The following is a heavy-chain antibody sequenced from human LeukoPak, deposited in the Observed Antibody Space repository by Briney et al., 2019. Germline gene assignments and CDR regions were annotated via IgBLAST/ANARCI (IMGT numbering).Heavy chain of an antibody. CDR3: ARVGSGWGNLFDY. CDR2: IYYSGST. D-gene: IGHD7-27*01. J-gene: IGHJ4*02. CDR1: GGSTSSYY. Sequence: SETLSLTCTVSGGSTSSYYWSWIRQPPGKGLEWIGYIYYSGSTNYNPSLKSRVTISVDTSKNQFSLKLSSVTAADTALYYCARVGSGWGNLFDYWGQGTLVTVSS. V-gene: IGHV4-59*01.